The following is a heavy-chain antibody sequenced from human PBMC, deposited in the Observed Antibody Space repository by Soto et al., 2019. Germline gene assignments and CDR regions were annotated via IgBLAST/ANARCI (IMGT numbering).Heavy chain of an antibody. J-gene: IGHJ6*02. D-gene: IGHD4-17*01. Sequence: QLQLQESGSGLVKPSQTLSLTCAVSGGSISSGGYSWSWIRQPPGKGLEWIGYIYHSGSTYYNPFLTRRVTISVDRTKNQFSLKLSSVTAADTAVYYCARAHYGDYGYGMDVWGQGTTVTVSS. CDR3: ARAHYGDYGYGMDV. V-gene: IGHV4-30-2*01. CDR2: IYHSGST. CDR1: GGSISSGGYS.